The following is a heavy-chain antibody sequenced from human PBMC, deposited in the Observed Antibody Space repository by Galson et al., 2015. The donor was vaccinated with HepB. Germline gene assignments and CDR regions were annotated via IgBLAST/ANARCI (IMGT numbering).Heavy chain of an antibody. CDR1: GFTFSTYG. CDR3: ARAYHCTSINCYLEYYYYAMDV. CDR2: IWSDGSNK. D-gene: IGHD2-2*01. V-gene: IGHV3-33*01. J-gene: IGHJ6*02. Sequence: SLRLSCAASGFTFSTYGMHWVRQAPGKGLEWVAVIWSDGSNKYYADSVKGRFTISRDNSKNTLYLQMNSLRGEDTAVYYCARAYHCTSINCYLEYYYYAMDVWGLGTTVTVSS.